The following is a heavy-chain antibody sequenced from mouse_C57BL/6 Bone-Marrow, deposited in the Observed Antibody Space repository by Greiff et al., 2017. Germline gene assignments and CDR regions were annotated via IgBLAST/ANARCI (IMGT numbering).Heavy chain of an antibody. CDR1: GYPFTSYW. D-gene: IGHD1-1*01. CDR2: IDPTSGGT. Sequence: VQLQQPGAELVKPGASVKLSFKASGYPFTSYWLPWVKQRPGRGLEWIGRIDPTSGGTKYNEKFKSNATLTVDKPSSTAYRQLSSLTAEDSAVYCGARRSYGYFDYWGQGTTLTVSA. CDR3: ARRSYGYFDY. J-gene: IGHJ2*01. V-gene: IGHV1-72*01.